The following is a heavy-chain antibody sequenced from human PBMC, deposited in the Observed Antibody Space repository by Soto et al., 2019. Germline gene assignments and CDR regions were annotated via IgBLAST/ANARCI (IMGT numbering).Heavy chain of an antibody. V-gene: IGHV4-59*08. CDR1: GGSINSYY. CDR2: IASGGST. D-gene: IGHD6-19*01. J-gene: IGHJ5*02. Sequence: PSETLSLTCTVSGGSINSYYWTWIRQPPGKGLEWIGYIASGGSTNYNPSLKSRVTISVDTPKNQLSLKLISVTAADTAMYYCARLAFSGGFYWFDPWGQGTLVTVS. CDR3: ARLAFSGGFYWFDP.